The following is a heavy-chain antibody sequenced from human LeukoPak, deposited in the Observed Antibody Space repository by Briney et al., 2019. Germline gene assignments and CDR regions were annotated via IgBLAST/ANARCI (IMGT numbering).Heavy chain of an antibody. J-gene: IGHJ5*02. D-gene: IGHD3-10*01. CDR1: GGSISSHY. CDR3: ARELVRESPFLKNWFDP. CDR2: IYYSGST. Sequence: SETLSLTCTVSGGSISSHYWSWIRQPPGKGLEWIGYIYYSGSTNYNPFLKSRVTISVDTSKNQFSLKLSSVTAADTAVYYCARELVRESPFLKNWFDPWGQGTLVTVSS. V-gene: IGHV4-59*11.